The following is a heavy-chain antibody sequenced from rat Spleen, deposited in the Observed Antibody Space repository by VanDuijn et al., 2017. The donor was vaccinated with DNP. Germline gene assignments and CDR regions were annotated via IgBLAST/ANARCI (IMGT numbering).Heavy chain of an antibody. CDR2: IGSPAYAP. J-gene: IGHJ3*01. V-gene: IGHV5-22*01. Sequence: EVQLVESGGGLVQPGRSLKLSCAASGFTFSAYYVAWVRQAPAKGLEWVAYIGSPAYAPYYGDSVKGRFTISRDNAKNTLYLQMNSLRSEDMATYYCARPIYNNHGGFAYWGQGTLVTVSS. D-gene: IGHD1-10*01. CDR1: GFTFSAYY. CDR3: ARPIYNNHGGFAY.